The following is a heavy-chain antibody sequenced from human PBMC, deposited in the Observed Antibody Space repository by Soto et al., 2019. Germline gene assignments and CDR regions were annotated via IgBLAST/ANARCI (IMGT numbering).Heavy chain of an antibody. J-gene: IGHJ4*02. CDR3: ARLRYRQLVDY. Sequence: SETLSLTCTVSGGSISSGGYNWSWIRQHPGKGLEWIGYLYHSGRTYYNPSLKSRVTISGDTSKNQFSLKLSSVTAADTAVYYCARLRYRQLVDYWGQGTLVTVSS. CDR1: GGSISSGGYN. D-gene: IGHD6-6*01. CDR2: LYHSGRT. V-gene: IGHV4-31*03.